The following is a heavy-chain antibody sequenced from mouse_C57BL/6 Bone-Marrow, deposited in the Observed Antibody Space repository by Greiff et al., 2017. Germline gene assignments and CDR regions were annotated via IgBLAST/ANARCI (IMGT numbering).Heavy chain of an antibody. Sequence: QSCKASGYTFTSYWMHWVKQRPGRGLEWIGRIGPNSGGTKYNEKFKSKATLTVDKPSSTAYMQLSSLTSEDSAVYYCARGTRFAYWGQGTLVTVSA. CDR1: GYTFTSYW. CDR3: ARGTRFAY. D-gene: IGHD3-3*01. V-gene: IGHV1-72*01. J-gene: IGHJ3*01. CDR2: IGPNSGGT.